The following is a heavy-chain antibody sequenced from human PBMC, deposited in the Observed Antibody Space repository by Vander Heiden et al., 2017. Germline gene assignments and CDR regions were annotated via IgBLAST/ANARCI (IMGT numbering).Heavy chain of an antibody. CDR2: ISYDGSSK. CDR3: SRGADGSSSGREFDH. D-gene: IGHD6-6*01. CDR1: GFAFSVYA. J-gene: IGHJ4*02. V-gene: IGHV3-30-3*01. Sequence: QVQLVDSGGGVVQPGGPLSLSCAASGFAFSVYAMHWVRQAPGKGPEWVSSISYDGSSKYYADSVKGRFTISRDNSNNTVYLQMNSLRGEDTSVYYCSRGADGSSSGREFDHWGQGTLVTVSS.